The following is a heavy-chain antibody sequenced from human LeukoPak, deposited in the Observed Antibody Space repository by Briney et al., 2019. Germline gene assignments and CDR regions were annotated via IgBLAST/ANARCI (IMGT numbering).Heavy chain of an antibody. CDR2: ISGSGGST. J-gene: IGHJ4*02. D-gene: IGHD3-10*01. CDR3: ARLLLWFGEFD. Sequence: PGGSLRLSCAASGFTFSSYGMSWVRQAPGKGLEWVTAISGSGGSTYYADSVKGRFTISRDNSKNTLYLQMNSLRAEDTAVYYCARLLLWFGEFDWGQGTLVTVSS. V-gene: IGHV3-23*01. CDR1: GFTFSSYG.